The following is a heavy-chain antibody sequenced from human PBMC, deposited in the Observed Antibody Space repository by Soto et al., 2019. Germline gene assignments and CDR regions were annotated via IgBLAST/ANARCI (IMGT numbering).Heavy chain of an antibody. V-gene: IGHV6-1*01. Sequence: QSPTLSLTCAISGDSVSSNSAAWNWIRQSPSRGLEWLGRTYYRSKWYNDYAVSVKSRITFHPDTSKNQFSLQLNSVTPEDTAVYYCAREVHYDYIWGSYRPFDYWGQGTLVTVSS. CDR1: GDSVSSNSAA. CDR3: AREVHYDYIWGSYRPFDY. D-gene: IGHD3-16*02. CDR2: TYYRSKWYN. J-gene: IGHJ4*02.